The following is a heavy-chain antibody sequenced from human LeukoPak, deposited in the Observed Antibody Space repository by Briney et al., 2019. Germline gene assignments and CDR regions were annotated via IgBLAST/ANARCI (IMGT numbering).Heavy chain of an antibody. CDR2: IYYSGST. Sequence: SETLSLTCTVSGGSISSYYWSWIRQPPGKGLGWIGYIYYSGSTNYNPSLKSRVTISVDTSKNQFSLKLSSVTAADTAVYYCARYSYSSSSWDFDYWGQGTLVTVSS. CDR1: GGSISSYY. D-gene: IGHD6-6*01. CDR3: ARYSYSSSSWDFDY. V-gene: IGHV4-59*01. J-gene: IGHJ4*02.